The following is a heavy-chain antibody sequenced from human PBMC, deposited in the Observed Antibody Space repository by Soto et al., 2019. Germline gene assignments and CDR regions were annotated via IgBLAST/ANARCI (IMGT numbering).Heavy chain of an antibody. CDR3: AKSGGDYGQRRPAYDY. CDR2: ISGSGGST. Sequence: EVQLLESGGGLVQPGGSLRLSCAASGFTFSSYAMSWVRQAPGKGLEWVSDISGSGGSTYYADSVKGRFTISRDNTKNTLYLQMNSRSAEDRAVYYWAKSGGDYGQRRPAYDYWGQGTRVTVSS. CDR1: GFTFSSYA. D-gene: IGHD4-17*01. V-gene: IGHV3-23*01. J-gene: IGHJ4*02.